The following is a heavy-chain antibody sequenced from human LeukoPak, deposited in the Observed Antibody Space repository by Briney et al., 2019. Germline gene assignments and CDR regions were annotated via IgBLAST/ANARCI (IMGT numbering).Heavy chain of an antibody. CDR1: GYTFTSYD. CDR3: ARVSSGWYEEFDY. Sequence: ASVKVSCKASGYTFTSYDINWVRQATGQGLEWMGWMNPNSGGTNYAQKFQGRVTMTRDTSISTAYMELSRLRSDDTAVYYCARVSSGWYEEFDYWGQGTLVTVSS. J-gene: IGHJ4*02. D-gene: IGHD6-19*01. V-gene: IGHV1-2*02. CDR2: MNPNSGGT.